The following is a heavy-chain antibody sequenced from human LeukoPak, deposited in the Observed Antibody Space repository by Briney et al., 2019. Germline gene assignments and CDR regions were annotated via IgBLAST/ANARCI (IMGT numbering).Heavy chain of an antibody. Sequence: GGSLRLSCAASGFTFSSYEMNWVRQAPGKGLEWVSYISSSGSTIYYADSVKGRFTISRDNAKNSLYLQMNSLRAEDTAVYYFAREDWNQGGYYYGMDVWGQGTTVTVSS. J-gene: IGHJ6*02. D-gene: IGHD1-1*01. CDR1: GFTFSSYE. CDR2: ISSSGSTI. V-gene: IGHV3-48*03. CDR3: AREDWNQGGYYYGMDV.